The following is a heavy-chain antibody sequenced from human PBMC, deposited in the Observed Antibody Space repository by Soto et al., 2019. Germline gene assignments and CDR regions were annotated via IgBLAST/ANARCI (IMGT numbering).Heavy chain of an antibody. CDR2: ISYDGHNK. Sequence: QVQLVESGGGVVQPGGSRRLSCTASGFTFTTFGIHWVGQAPGKGLEWVALISYDGHNKYYSDSVKGRFTISRDKYKKALSLRMNSLRAEDTAVYYCAKDLQSYGDYNYYYYGMDVWGQGTTVSVSS. CDR3: AKDLQSYGDYNYYYYGMDV. J-gene: IGHJ6*02. CDR1: GFTFTTFG. V-gene: IGHV3-30*18. D-gene: IGHD4-17*01.